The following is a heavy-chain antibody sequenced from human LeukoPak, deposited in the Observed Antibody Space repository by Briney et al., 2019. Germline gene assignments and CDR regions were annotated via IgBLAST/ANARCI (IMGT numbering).Heavy chain of an antibody. CDR1: GFTFSTYK. D-gene: IGHD1-20*01. Sequence: GGTLRLSCAASGFTFSTYKMNWVRQAPGKGLEWVSSISGSGTYMYYADSLKGRFTISRDNAKNSLYLQMNSLRAEDTAVYYCARVLNITGTFFDAFDICGQGTMVTVSS. CDR3: ARVLNITGTFFDAFDI. J-gene: IGHJ3*02. V-gene: IGHV3-21*01. CDR2: ISGSGTYM.